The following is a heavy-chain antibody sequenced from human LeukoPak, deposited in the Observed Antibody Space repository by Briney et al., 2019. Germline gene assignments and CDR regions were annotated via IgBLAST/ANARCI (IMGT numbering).Heavy chain of an antibody. V-gene: IGHV3-23*01. CDR1: GITASSYA. J-gene: IGHJ6*02. CDR2: ISGSGDRT. CDR3: VRGYSFGPYGMDV. Sequence: GGSLRLSCAASGITASSYAMTWVRQAREKGLEWVSSISGSGDRTMYADSVKGRFTISRDNSKNTLYLQMSTLRAEDTAVYLCVRGYSFGPYGMDVWGQGTTVTVSS. D-gene: IGHD2-15*01.